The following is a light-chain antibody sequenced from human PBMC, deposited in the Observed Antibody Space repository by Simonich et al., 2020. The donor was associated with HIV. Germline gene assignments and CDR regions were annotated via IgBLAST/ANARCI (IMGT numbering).Light chain of an antibody. CDR1: QSVSSN. CDR3: QQYNKWPT. Sequence: EIVMAQSPATLSVSPGESATLSCRASQSVSSNLAWYQQTPGQAPRLLNYGASTRASGVPARFSGSGSGTEFTLTISSMQSEDFAVYYCQQYNKWPTFGGGTKVEIK. J-gene: IGKJ4*01. CDR2: GAS. V-gene: IGKV3-15*01.